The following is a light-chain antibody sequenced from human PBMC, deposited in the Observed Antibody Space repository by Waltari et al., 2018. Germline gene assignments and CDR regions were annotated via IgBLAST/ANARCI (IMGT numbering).Light chain of an antibody. V-gene: IGKV3D-15*01. CDR1: QSVSSS. Sequence: EIVMTQSPAPLSVSPGDRATLSCRASQSVSSSLTWYQQKPGQAPRLLLYGASTRPTGIPDRFRGSGSGTEFTLTISSLQSEDFAIYYCQQYNNRPPYTFGEGTKLEMK. J-gene: IGKJ2*01. CDR2: GAS. CDR3: QQYNNRPPYT.